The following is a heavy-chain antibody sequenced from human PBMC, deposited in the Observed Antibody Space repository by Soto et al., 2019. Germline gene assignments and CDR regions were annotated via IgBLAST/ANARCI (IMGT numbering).Heavy chain of an antibody. D-gene: IGHD5-12*01. CDR3: ARATEATIGDTDY. CDR2: ISSSSSYI. J-gene: IGHJ4*02. CDR1: GFPFSSYS. V-gene: IGHV3-21*01. Sequence: GGSLRLSCAASGFPFSSYSMNWVRQAPGKGLEWVSSISSSSSYIYYAGSVKGRFTISRDNAKNSLYLQMNSLRAEDTAVYYCARATEATIGDTDYWGQGTLVTVSS.